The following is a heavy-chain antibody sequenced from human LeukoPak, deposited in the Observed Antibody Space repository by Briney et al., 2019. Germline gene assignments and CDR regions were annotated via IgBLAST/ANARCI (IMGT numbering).Heavy chain of an antibody. D-gene: IGHD6-13*01. J-gene: IGHJ4*02. CDR2: IYQSGTT. V-gene: IGHV4-30-2*01. CDR1: VGSISSGGFS. CDR3: GRGGIAAAASGIDF. Sequence: SQTLSLTCAVSVGSISSGGFSWNCIRQPPGKGLEWIGYIYQSGTTYYNPSLRSRVTISVDRPKNQFSLKLSSVTAADTAVYYCGRGGIAAAASGIDFWGPGTLVTVSS.